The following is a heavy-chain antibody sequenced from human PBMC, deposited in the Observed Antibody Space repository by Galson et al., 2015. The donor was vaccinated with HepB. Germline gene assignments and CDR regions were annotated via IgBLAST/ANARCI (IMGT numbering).Heavy chain of an antibody. J-gene: IGHJ4*02. V-gene: IGHV3-30*18. Sequence: SLRLSCAASGFTFSSYGMHWVRQAPGKGLEWAAVISYDGSNKYYADSVKGRFTISRDNSKNTLYLQMNSLRAEDTAVYYCAKDLYYYDSSGSLPLDYWGQGTLVTVSS. D-gene: IGHD3-22*01. CDR1: GFTFSSYG. CDR2: ISYDGSNK. CDR3: AKDLYYYDSSGSLPLDY.